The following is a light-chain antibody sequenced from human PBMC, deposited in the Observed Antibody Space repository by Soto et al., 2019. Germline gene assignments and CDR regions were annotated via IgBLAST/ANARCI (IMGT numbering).Light chain of an antibody. CDR1: QSVSSN. Sequence: EIVLTQSPGTLSLSPGERVTLSCRASQSVSSNFLAWYQQKPGQTPRLLIYGASTRATGIPARFSGSGSGTEFTLTISSLQSEDFAVYYCQQYNNWPLTFGGGTKVDIK. CDR2: GAS. V-gene: IGKV3-15*01. J-gene: IGKJ4*01. CDR3: QQYNNWPLT.